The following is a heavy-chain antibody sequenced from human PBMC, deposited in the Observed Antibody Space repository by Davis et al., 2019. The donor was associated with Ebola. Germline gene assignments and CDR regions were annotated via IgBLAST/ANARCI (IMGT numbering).Heavy chain of an antibody. J-gene: IGHJ4*01. D-gene: IGHD3/OR15-3a*01. V-gene: IGHV3-23*01. CDR3: ATWTAPYYFDY. Sequence: GGSLRLSCAASGFTFRNYAMSWVRQAPGKRLEWVSVISGNGGSTYYADSVKGRFTISRDNSKNTLYLQVNSLRAEDTAVYYCATWTAPYYFDYWGQGALVTVSS. CDR1: GFTFRNYA. CDR2: ISGNGGST.